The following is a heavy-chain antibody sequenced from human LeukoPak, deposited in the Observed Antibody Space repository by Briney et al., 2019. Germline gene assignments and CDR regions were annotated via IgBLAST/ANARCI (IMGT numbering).Heavy chain of an antibody. D-gene: IGHD2-15*01. Sequence: GASVKVSCKASGYTFTSFHMHWVRQAPGQGLEWMGIINPSGGGTSYPQKFQGRVTMTRDTSTSTVYMELSSLSSEDTAVYYCARAPHSSAGDNFDYWGQGTLVTVSA. CDR3: ARAPHSSAGDNFDY. J-gene: IGHJ4*02. V-gene: IGHV1-46*01. CDR2: INPSGGGT. CDR1: GYTFTSFH.